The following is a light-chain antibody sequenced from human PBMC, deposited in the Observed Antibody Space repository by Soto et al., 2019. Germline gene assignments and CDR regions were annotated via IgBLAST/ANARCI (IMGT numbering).Light chain of an antibody. CDR1: QSVSSFY. J-gene: IGKJ4*01. CDR2: GAS. V-gene: IGKV3-20*01. Sequence: EIVLTQSPGTLSLSPGERATLSCRVSQSVSSFYLAWYQQKPGQAPRPIIYGASSRATGIPDRFSGSGSGTDFTLTISRLEPEDFAVYYCQQYGSSPLTFGGGTKVEIK. CDR3: QQYGSSPLT.